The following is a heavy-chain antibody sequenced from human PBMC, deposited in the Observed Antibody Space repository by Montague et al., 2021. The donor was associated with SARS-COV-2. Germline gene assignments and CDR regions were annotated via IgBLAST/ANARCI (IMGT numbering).Heavy chain of an antibody. J-gene: IGHJ4*02. CDR3: ARAHSGSWAHLDN. D-gene: IGHD5-12*01. CDR1: VGSFSGYY. CDR2: INHTGST. V-gene: IGHV4-34*01. Sequence: SETLSLTCAVYVGSFSGYYWSWIRQSPGKGLEWIGEINHTGSTKYNPSLKSRVTTSVDTSKNQFSLKLTSVTAADTAVYYCARAHSGSWAHLDNWGQGSLVTVSS.